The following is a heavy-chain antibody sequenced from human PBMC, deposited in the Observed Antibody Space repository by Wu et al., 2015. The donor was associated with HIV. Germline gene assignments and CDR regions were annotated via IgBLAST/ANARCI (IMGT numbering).Heavy chain of an antibody. V-gene: IGHV1-69*13. CDR1: GGSFSSYA. CDR2: IIPMFGTV. D-gene: IGHD2-2*01. J-gene: IGHJ4*02. CDR3: ARGGDHCSSTSCAFDY. Sequence: QVQLVQSGAEVKKPGSSVKVSCKTSGGSFSSYAMNWVRQAPGQGLEWMGRIIPMFGTVNYTQKFQGRVTITADESTSTAYMELSSLRSEDTAVYYCARGGDHCSSTSCAFDYWGQGTLVTVSS.